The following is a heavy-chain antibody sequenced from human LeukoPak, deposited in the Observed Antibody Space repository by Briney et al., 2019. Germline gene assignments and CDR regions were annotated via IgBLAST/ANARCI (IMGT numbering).Heavy chain of an antibody. J-gene: IGHJ2*01. CDR2: ISGSGGST. CDR3: AKDHTHLGQGGDYGF. Sequence: PGGFLRLSCAASGFTFSSYAMSWVRQAPGKGLEWVSAISGSGGSTYYADSVKGRFTISRDNSKNTLYLQMNSLRAEDTAVYYCAKDHTHLGQGGDYGFWGRGTLVTVSS. D-gene: IGHD4-17*01. V-gene: IGHV3-23*01. CDR1: GFTFSSYA.